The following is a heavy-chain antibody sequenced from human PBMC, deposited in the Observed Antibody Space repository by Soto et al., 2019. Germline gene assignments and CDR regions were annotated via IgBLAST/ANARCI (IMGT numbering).Heavy chain of an antibody. CDR1: GFSLSRYG. Sequence: GGSLRLSCEVSGFSLSRYGMHWARQAPGKGLEWVAVIWYHGTTKNYADSVKGRFTISRDISKSTVYLQMDSLEVEDTAVYYCARDVDTTSHLNWFDPWGQGVMVTVSS. D-gene: IGHD5-18*01. J-gene: IGHJ5*02. V-gene: IGHV3-33*01. CDR3: ARDVDTTSHLNWFDP. CDR2: IWYHGTTK.